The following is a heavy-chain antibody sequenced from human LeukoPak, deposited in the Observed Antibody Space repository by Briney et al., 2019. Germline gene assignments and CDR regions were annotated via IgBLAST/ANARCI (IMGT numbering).Heavy chain of an antibody. CDR3: AKTNSGPFDY. D-gene: IGHD7-27*01. CDR2: ISGSGHAT. Sequence: GGSLRLSCAASGFTFSINAMSWVRQAPGKGLEWVATISGSGHATYYADSVKGRFTISRDTSKNTLYLQMNSLRAEDTAVYYCAKTNSGPFDYWGQGTLVTVSS. V-gene: IGHV3-23*01. CDR1: GFTFSINA. J-gene: IGHJ4*02.